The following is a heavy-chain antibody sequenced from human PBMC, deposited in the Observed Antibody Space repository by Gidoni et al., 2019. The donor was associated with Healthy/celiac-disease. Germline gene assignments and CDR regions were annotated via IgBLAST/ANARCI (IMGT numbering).Heavy chain of an antibody. Sequence: EVQLVESGGGLVQPGGSLRLSCAASGLPFSSYAMSWVRPPPGKGLEWVSAISGSGGSTYYADSVKGRFTISRDNSKNTLYLQMNSLRAEDTAAYYCAKMAEHIVVVTAISTLDYWGQGTLVTVSS. J-gene: IGHJ4*02. D-gene: IGHD2-21*02. CDR1: GLPFSSYA. CDR3: AKMAEHIVVVTAISTLDY. CDR2: ISGSGGST. V-gene: IGHV3-23*04.